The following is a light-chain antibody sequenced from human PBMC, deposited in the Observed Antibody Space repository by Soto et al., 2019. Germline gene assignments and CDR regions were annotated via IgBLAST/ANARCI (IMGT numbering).Light chain of an antibody. CDR1: SSDVGGYNY. CDR2: DVS. J-gene: IGLJ2*01. Sequence: QSALTQPASVSGSPGQSITISCTGTSSDVGGYNYVSWYQQHPGKAPKLMIYDVSNRPSGVSNRFSGSKSGNTASLTISALQAEDEADYYCSSYTSSSSLLGGGTKLTVL. CDR3: SSYTSSSSL. V-gene: IGLV2-14*01.